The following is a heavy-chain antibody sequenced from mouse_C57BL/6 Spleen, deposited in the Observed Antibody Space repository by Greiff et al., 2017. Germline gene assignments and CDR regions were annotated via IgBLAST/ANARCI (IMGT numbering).Heavy chain of an antibody. CDR3: AREGGGRYWCFGV. CDR1: GYTFTSYW. Sequence: QVQLQQPGAELVRPGSSVKLSCKASGYTFTSYWMDWVKQRPGQGLEWIGNIYPSDSETHYNQKFKDKATLTVDKSSSTAYMQLSSLTSEDSAVYYCAREGGGRYWCFGVWGTGTTVTVSS. CDR2: IYPSDSET. V-gene: IGHV1-61*01. J-gene: IGHJ1*03.